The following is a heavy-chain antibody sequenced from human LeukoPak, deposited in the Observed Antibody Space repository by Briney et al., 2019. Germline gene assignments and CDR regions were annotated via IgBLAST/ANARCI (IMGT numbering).Heavy chain of an antibody. CDR1: GGSISSYY. D-gene: IGHD6-6*01. J-gene: IGHJ4*02. V-gene: IGHV4-34*01. Sequence: KTSETLSLTCTVSGGSISSYYWSWIRQPPGKGLEWIGEVNHSESTNYNPSLKSRVSISVDTSKNQFSLKLSSVTAADTAVYYCAAQIAARVYWGQGSLVTVSP. CDR3: AAQIAARVY. CDR2: VNHSEST.